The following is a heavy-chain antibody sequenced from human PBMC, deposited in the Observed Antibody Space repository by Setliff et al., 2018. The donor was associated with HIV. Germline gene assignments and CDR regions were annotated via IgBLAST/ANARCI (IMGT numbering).Heavy chain of an antibody. CDR3: ARDDVGYCSGGSCYHLFDTFDI. CDR1: GYSFTNYG. V-gene: IGHV1-18*01. Sequence: ASVKVSCKASGYSFTNYGISWVQQAPGQGLEWMGWISSYNDNTNYALNLQGRVTMTTDTSTSTAYMELRSLRSDDTALYYCARDDVGYCSGGSCYHLFDTFDIWGQGTVVTVSS. CDR2: ISSYNDNT. J-gene: IGHJ3*02. D-gene: IGHD2-15*01.